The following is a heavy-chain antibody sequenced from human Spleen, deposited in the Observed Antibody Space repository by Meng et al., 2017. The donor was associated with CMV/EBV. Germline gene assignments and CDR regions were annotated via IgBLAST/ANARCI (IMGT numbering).Heavy chain of an antibody. J-gene: IGHJ4*02. CDR3: AREPRYSPHFDY. D-gene: IGHD1-14*01. CDR1: GFMFSDYS. CDR2: ISSSSDIT. Sequence: GGSLRLSCVASGFMFSDYSMNWVRQAPGKGLEWVSYISSSSDITLYSDSVKGRVTVSRDNAKSLLFLQMDSLRAEDTAVYYCAREPRYSPHFDYWGQGTLVTVSS. V-gene: IGHV3-48*04.